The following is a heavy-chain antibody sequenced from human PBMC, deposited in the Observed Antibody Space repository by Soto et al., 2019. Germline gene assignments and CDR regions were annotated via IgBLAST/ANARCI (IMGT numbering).Heavy chain of an antibody. CDR1: GDSIRSSSY. V-gene: IGHV4-39*01. CDR3: RRSSKYSTDV. J-gene: IGHJ6*02. CDR2: IYSTGNT. Sequence: SETLSLTCTVSGDSIRSSSYWGWIRQPPGKGLEWIGSIYSTGNTYYNPSLNSQVTISVDTSKNQFSLNVISVTAADTAVYYCRRSSKYSTDVWGQGTKVTVSS. D-gene: IGHD6-13*01.